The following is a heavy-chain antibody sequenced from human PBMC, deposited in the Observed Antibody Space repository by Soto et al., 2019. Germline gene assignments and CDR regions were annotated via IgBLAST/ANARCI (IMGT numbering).Heavy chain of an antibody. CDR2: IYYSGST. V-gene: IGHV4-31*03. J-gene: IGHJ5*02. D-gene: IGHD3-22*01. CDR3: ARGGYYYDSSGYLNWFDP. CDR1: GGSISSGGYY. Sequence: SETLSLTCTVSGGSISSGGYYWSWIRQHPGKGLEWIGYIYYSGSTYYNPSLKSRVTISVDTSKNQFSLKLSSVTAADTAVYYCARGGYYYDSSGYLNWFDPWGQGTLVTVSS.